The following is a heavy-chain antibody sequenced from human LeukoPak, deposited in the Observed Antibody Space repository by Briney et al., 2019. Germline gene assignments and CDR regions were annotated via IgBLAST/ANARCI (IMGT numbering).Heavy chain of an antibody. J-gene: IGHJ3*02. V-gene: IGHV3-23*01. D-gene: IGHD6-19*01. CDR2: ISGSGDNT. CDR1: GFTFSSYA. Sequence: GGSLRLSCAASGFTFSSYAMSWVRQAPGKGLEWVSGISGSGDNTYYADSVKGRFTISRDNSKNTLYVQVNSLRAEDTAVYYCARAVAGTNALDIWGQGTLVTVSS. CDR3: ARAVAGTNALDI.